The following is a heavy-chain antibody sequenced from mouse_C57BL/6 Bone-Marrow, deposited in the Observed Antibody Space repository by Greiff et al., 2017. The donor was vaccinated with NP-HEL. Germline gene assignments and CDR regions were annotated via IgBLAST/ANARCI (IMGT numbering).Heavy chain of an antibody. CDR1: GFTFSSYA. D-gene: IGHD1-1*01. CDR3: ARDPFITTVVATDWYFDV. J-gene: IGHJ1*03. V-gene: IGHV5-4*01. CDR2: ISDGGSYT. Sequence: EVNLVESGGGLVKPGGSLKLSCAASGFTFSSYAMSWVRQTPEKRLEWVATISDGGSYTYYPDNVKGRFTISRDNAKNNLYLQMSHLKSEDTAMYYCARDPFITTVVATDWYFDVWGTGTTVTVSS.